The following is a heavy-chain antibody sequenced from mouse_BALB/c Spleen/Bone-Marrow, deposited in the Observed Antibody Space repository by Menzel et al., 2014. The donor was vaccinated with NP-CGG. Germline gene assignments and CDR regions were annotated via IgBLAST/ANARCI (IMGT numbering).Heavy chain of an antibody. Sequence: EVKLMESGGGLVQPGGSLELSCAASGFDFSRYWMSWVRQAPGKGLEWIGEINPDSKTINYSPSLKDKFIISRDNAKNTRYLQMNKVRSEDTALYYCARLGYYGGFAYWGQGTLVTVSA. D-gene: IGHD2-3*01. CDR2: INPDSKTI. CDR1: GFDFSRYW. V-gene: IGHV4-1*02. J-gene: IGHJ3*01. CDR3: ARLGYYGGFAY.